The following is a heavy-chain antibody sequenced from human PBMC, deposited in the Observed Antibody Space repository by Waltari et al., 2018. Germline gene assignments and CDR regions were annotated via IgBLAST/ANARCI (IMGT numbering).Heavy chain of an antibody. V-gene: IGHV4-4*07. J-gene: IGHJ6*02. Sequence: QVQLQESGPGLVKPSETLSLICNVSGGSISSYYWNWIRQPAGKGLEWIGRIYASGSPSYNPSLESRISMSVDTSKNHFSLKLSSVTAADTGVYYCAGSSNFGIYGLDVWGQGTTVVVSS. CDR2: IYASGSP. CDR1: GGSISSYY. D-gene: IGHD3-3*01. CDR3: AGSSNFGIYGLDV.